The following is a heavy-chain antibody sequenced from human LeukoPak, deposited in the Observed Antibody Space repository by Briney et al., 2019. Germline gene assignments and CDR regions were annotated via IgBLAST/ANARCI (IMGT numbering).Heavy chain of an antibody. D-gene: IGHD4-17*01. CDR3: ARDLYGDYQMDY. Sequence: GSVKVSCKASGYTFTSFGINWVRQAPGQGLEWMGWISAYNGNTYYAQKFQGRVTLTTDTSTSTAYMELRSLRSDDTAVFYCARDLYGDYQMDYWGQGTLVTVSS. V-gene: IGHV1-18*01. J-gene: IGHJ4*02. CDR2: ISAYNGNT. CDR1: GYTFTSFG.